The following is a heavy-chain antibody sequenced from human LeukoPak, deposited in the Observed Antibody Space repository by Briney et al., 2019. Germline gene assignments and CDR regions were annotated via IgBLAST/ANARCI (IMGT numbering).Heavy chain of an antibody. CDR2: ITSSTSYI. J-gene: IGHJ4*02. Sequence: PGGSLRLSCTASGFTFSSYSMNWVRQAPGKGLEWFSCITSSTSYIYYADSVKGRFTISRDNAESSLFLQMNSLRDEDTAVYYCARGRGGSGREAYNVDYWGQGTLVTVSS. V-gene: IGHV3-21*03. D-gene: IGHD5-24*01. CDR1: GFTFSSYS. CDR3: ARGRGGSGREAYNVDY.